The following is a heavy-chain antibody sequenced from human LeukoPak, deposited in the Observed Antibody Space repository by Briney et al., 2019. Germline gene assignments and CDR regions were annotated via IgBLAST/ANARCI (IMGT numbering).Heavy chain of an antibody. J-gene: IGHJ4*02. CDR3: ARVGSENGFDY. V-gene: IGHV1-69*01. Sequence: GSSVKVFCKASGGTFISYAISWVRQAPGQGLEWMGGIIPIFGTANYAQKFQGRVTITADESTSTAYMELSSLRSEDTAVYYCARVGSENGFDYWGQGTLVTVSS. D-gene: IGHD1-26*01. CDR1: GGTFISYA. CDR2: IIPIFGTA.